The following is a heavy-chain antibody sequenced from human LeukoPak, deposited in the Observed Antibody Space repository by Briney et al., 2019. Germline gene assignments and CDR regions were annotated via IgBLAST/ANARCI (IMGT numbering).Heavy chain of an antibody. Sequence: SQTLSLTCTVSGGSISSGGYYWGWIRQHPGKGLEWIVYIYYSGSTYYNPSLKSRVTISVDTSKNQFSLKLSSVTAADTAVYYCARDLRVDFWSGYYGYYYYGMDVWGQGTTVTVSS. D-gene: IGHD3-3*01. CDR1: GGSISSGGYY. CDR2: IYYSGST. V-gene: IGHV4-31*03. J-gene: IGHJ6*02. CDR3: ARDLRVDFWSGYYGYYYYGMDV.